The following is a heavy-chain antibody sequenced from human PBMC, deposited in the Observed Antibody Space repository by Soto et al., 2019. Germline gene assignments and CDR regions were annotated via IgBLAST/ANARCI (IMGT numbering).Heavy chain of an antibody. D-gene: IGHD5-12*01. CDR3: ARDLGSGYDPGDY. Sequence: SMKVSSKTSGHTFPIFAISWVRQAPGQGLEWMGGIIPTIGTTNYAQRFQGRITITVDESTGTAYMELSSLKSEDTAVYYGARDLGSGYDPGDYWG. CDR1: GHTFPIFA. CDR2: IIPTIGTT. V-gene: IGHV1-69*13. J-gene: IGHJ4*01.